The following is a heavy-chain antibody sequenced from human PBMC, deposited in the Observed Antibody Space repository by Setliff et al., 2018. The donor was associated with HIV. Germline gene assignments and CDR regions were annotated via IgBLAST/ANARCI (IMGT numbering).Heavy chain of an antibody. Sequence: ASVKVSCKASGYTFTGYYIHWVRQAPGQGLEWMGWISAYNGNTNYAQKLQGRVTMTTDTSTSTAYMELRSLRSDDTAVYYCASSLGYSYGLYLDYWGQGTLVTVSS. CDR1: GYTFTGYY. CDR3: ASSLGYSYGLYLDY. CDR2: ISAYNGNT. V-gene: IGHV1-18*04. J-gene: IGHJ4*02. D-gene: IGHD5-18*01.